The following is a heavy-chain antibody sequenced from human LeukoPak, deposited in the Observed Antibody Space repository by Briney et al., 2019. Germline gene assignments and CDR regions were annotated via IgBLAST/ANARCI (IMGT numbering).Heavy chain of an antibody. D-gene: IGHD6-19*01. Sequence: GGSLRLSCAASGFTFSSYGMHWVRQAPGKGLEWVAVISYDGSNKYYADSVKGRFTISRDDSKNTLYLQMNSLRAEDTAVYYCAKVDEFIAVAGTYFDYWGQGTLVTVSS. CDR2: ISYDGSNK. J-gene: IGHJ4*02. V-gene: IGHV3-30*18. CDR3: AKVDEFIAVAGTYFDY. CDR1: GFTFSSYG.